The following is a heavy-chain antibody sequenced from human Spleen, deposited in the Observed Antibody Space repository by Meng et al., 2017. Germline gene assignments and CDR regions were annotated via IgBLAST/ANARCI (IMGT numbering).Heavy chain of an antibody. J-gene: IGHJ4*02. CDR3: ARGPTTMAHDFDY. D-gene: IGHD4-11*01. V-gene: IGHV4-34*01. CDR1: GGSFSDYY. CDR2: INHSGST. Sequence: QVHLKQWGAGLLKPSEPLSLTCVVSGGSFSDYYWSWIRQPTGKGLEWIGEINHSGSTNYNPSLESRATISVDTSQNNLSLKLSSVTAADSAVYYCARGPTTMAHDFDYWGQGTLVTSPQ.